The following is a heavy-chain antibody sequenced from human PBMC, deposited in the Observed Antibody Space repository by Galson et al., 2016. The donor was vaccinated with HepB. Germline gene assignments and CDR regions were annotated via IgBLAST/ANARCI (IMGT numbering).Heavy chain of an antibody. V-gene: IGHV3-23*01. J-gene: IGHJ6*02. CDR2: ISGSGRIT. CDR1: GFTFSSYA. Sequence: SLRLSCAASGFTFSSYAMMWVRQTPGKGLEWVSSISGSGRITSYADSVRGRFTISRDNAKNSLYLQVNSLRAEDTAVYYCARDQRLVVGATEGEYSYYYGMDVWGQGTTVTVSS. CDR3: ARDQRLVVGATEGEYSYYYGMDV. D-gene: IGHD1-26*01.